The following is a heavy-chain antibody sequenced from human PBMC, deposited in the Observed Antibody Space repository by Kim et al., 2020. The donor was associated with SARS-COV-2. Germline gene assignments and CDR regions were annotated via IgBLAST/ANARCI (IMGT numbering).Heavy chain of an antibody. J-gene: IGHJ4*02. CDR3: ARLVEMATIYYFDY. D-gene: IGHD5-12*01. Sequence: PARKSRVTISVDTSKNQFSLKLSSVTAADTAVYYCARLVEMATIYYFDYWGQGTLVTVSS. V-gene: IGHV4-39*01.